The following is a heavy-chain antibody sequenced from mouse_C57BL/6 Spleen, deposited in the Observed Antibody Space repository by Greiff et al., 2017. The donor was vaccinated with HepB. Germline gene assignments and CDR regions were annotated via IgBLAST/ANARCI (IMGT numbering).Heavy chain of an antibody. Sequence: VQLQQSGAELVKPGASVKISCKASGYAFSSYWMNWVKQRPGKGLEWIGQIYPGDGDTNYNGKFKGKATLTADKSSSTAYMQLSSLTSEDSAVYFCARGDYYGSSDLFAYWGQGTLVTVSA. D-gene: IGHD1-1*01. CDR3: ARGDYYGSSDLFAY. V-gene: IGHV1-80*01. CDR2: IYPGDGDT. CDR1: GYAFSSYW. J-gene: IGHJ3*01.